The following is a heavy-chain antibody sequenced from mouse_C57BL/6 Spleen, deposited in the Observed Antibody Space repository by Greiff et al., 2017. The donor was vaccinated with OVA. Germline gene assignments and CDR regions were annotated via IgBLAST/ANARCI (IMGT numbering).Heavy chain of an antibody. Sequence: VQLQQPGAELVKPGASVKLSCKASGYTFTGYWMHWVKQRPGQGLEWIGMIHPNSGSTNYNEKFKSKATLTVDKSSSTAYMQLSSLTSEDSAVYYCARNNYYGSSDFDYWGQGTTLTVSS. J-gene: IGHJ2*01. V-gene: IGHV1-64*01. CDR2: IHPNSGST. D-gene: IGHD1-1*01. CDR1: GYTFTGYW. CDR3: ARNNYYGSSDFDY.